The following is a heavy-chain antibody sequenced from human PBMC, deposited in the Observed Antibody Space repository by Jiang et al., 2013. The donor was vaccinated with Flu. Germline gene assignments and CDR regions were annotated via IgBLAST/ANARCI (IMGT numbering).Heavy chain of an antibody. CDR3: ARQGQQLVPKDAFDI. J-gene: IGHJ3*02. CDR1: GYSFTSYW. Sequence: SCKGSGYSFTSYWIGWVRQMPGKGLEWMGIIYPGDSDTRYSPSFQGQVTISADKSISTAYLQWSSLKASDTAMYYCARQGQQLVPKDAFDIWGQGTMVTVSS. V-gene: IGHV5-51*01. D-gene: IGHD6-13*01. CDR2: IYPGDSDT.